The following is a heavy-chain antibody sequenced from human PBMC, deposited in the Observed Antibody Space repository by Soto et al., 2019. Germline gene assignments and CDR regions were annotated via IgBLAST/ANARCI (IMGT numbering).Heavy chain of an antibody. D-gene: IGHD6-13*01. J-gene: IGHJ6*02. V-gene: IGHV1-2*02. CDR1: GYTFTGYY. CDR2: INPNSGGT. Sequence: ASVKVSCKASGYTFTGYYMHWVLQAPGQGLEWMGWINPNSGGTNYAQKFQGRVTMTRDTSISTAYMELSRLRSDDTAVYYCARDRLLLAAAAPAGYYYYGMDVWGQGTTVTVSS. CDR3: ARDRLLLAAAAPAGYYYYGMDV.